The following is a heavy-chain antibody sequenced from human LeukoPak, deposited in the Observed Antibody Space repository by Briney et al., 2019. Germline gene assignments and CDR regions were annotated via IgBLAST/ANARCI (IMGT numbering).Heavy chain of an antibody. D-gene: IGHD6-19*01. CDR1: GYTFTYYY. J-gene: IGHJ5*02. CDR3: ARDPKGKAVPGTVGFDP. V-gene: IGHV1-46*01. CDR2: INPNGGST. Sequence: GASVKVSCKASGYTFTYYYIHWVRQAPGQGLEWMGVINPNGGSTTYAQSFQGRVTMTRDTPTSTVYMELSSLTSEDTARYYCARDPKGKAVPGTVGFDPWGQGTLVTVSS.